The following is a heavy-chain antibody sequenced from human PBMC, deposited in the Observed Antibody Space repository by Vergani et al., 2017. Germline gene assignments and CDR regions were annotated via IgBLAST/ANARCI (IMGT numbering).Heavy chain of an antibody. J-gene: IGHJ4*02. CDR3: ARESGTTLDY. CDR1: GGSISSYH. D-gene: IGHD1-7*01. Sequence: QVQLQESGPGLVKPSETLSLTCTVSGGSISSYHWSWIRQPPGKGLEWIGYIYYSGTTNYNASLKSRVTISVDTSKNQFSLKLSSVTAADTAVYYCARESGTTLDYWGQGTLVTVSS. V-gene: IGHV4-59*01. CDR2: IYYSGTT.